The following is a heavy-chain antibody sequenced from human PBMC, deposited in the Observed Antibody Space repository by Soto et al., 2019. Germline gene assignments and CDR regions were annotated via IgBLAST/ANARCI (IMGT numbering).Heavy chain of an antibody. CDR2: IYYSGST. CDR1: GGSISSGGYY. J-gene: IGHJ4*02. V-gene: IGHV4-31*03. Sequence: QVQLQESGPGLVKPSQTLSLTCTVSGGSISSGGYYWSWIRQHPGKGLEWIGYIYYSGSTYYNPSLKSRVTMSVDTSKNQSSLKLSSVTAADTAVYYCARGRSSTSPYPIGYWGQGTLVTVSS. D-gene: IGHD2-2*01. CDR3: ARGRSSTSPYPIGY.